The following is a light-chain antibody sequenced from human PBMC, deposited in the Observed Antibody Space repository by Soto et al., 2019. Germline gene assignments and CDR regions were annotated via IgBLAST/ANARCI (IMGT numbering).Light chain of an antibody. J-gene: IGKJ5*01. CDR3: QQSYTAPSIT. Sequence: THSPSSLSASVGDKVTITCRASQSISSSLNWYQQKSGKAPNLLIYGVSRLQGGVPSRFSGSGSGTDFTLSISSLQPEDFATYYCQQSYTAPSITFGQGTRLEIK. V-gene: IGKV1-39*01. CDR1: QSISSS. CDR2: GVS.